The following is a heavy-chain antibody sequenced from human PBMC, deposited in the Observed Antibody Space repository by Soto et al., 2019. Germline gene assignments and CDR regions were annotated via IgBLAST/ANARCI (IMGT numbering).Heavy chain of an antibody. Sequence: EVQLLESGGGLVQPGGSLRLSCAASGFTFSSYAMSWVRQAPGKGLEWVSLISGSGGGTYYADSVKGGFTISRDNSTNTLYLQMNSLRAEATAVCYCARHAAAAAPDYWGPGTLGTVSS. CDR3: ARHAAAAAPDY. D-gene: IGHD2-2*01. CDR2: ISGSGGGT. J-gene: IGHJ4*02. CDR1: GFTFSSYA. V-gene: IGHV3-23*01.